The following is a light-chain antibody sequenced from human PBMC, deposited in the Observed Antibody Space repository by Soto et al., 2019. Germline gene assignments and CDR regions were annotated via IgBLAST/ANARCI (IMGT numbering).Light chain of an antibody. Sequence: QSVLTQPPSGSGAPGQRVTISCSGSSSNIGAGFDVHWYQQLPGAAPKLLIYASTNRPSVVPGRFSGSKSDTSASLAITGLQIDDEDDYYCQSSDTGLTGHVLFGGGTKLTVL. V-gene: IGLV1-40*01. CDR2: AST. CDR1: SSNIGAGFD. J-gene: IGLJ2*01. CDR3: QSSDTGLTGHVL.